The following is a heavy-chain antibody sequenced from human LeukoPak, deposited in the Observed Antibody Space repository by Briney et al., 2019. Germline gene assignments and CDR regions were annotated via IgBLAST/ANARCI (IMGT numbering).Heavy chain of an antibody. D-gene: IGHD6-19*01. CDR1: GFTFSTYW. CDR3: AREDVSIVVATSGAFDI. Sequence: PGGSLRLSCAASGFTFSTYWMHWVRQAPGKGLVRVSRIISDGSSTTYADSVKGRFTISRDNAKNTLYLQMNSLRAEDTAVYYCAREDVSIVVATSGAFDIWGQGTMVTVSS. J-gene: IGHJ3*02. CDR2: IISDGSST. V-gene: IGHV3-74*03.